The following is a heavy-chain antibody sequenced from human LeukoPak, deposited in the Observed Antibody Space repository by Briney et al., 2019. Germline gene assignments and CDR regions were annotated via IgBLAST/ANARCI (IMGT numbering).Heavy chain of an antibody. CDR1: GGTFSSYA. D-gene: IGHD1-26*01. CDR3: ARGRGGSYYGLSDY. V-gene: IGHV1-69*04. J-gene: IGHJ4*02. Sequence: SVKVSCKASGGTFSSYAISWVRQAPGQGLEWMGRIIPILGIANYAQKFQGRVTITADKSTSTAYMELSSLRSEDTAVYYCARGRGGSYYGLSDYWGQGTLVTVSS. CDR2: IIPILGIA.